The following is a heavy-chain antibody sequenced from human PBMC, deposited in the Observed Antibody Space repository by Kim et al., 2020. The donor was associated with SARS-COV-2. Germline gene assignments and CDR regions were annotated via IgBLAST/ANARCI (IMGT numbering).Heavy chain of an antibody. CDR2: IYYSGST. CDR3: ASHYYDSSGYYSPDY. J-gene: IGHJ4*02. CDR1: GGSISSSSYY. Sequence: SENLSLTCTVSGGSISSSSYYWGWIRQPPGKGLEWIGSIYYSGSTYYNPSLKSRVTISVDTSKNQFSLKLSSVTAADTAVYYCASHYYDSSGYYSPDYWGQGTLVTVSS. V-gene: IGHV4-39*01. D-gene: IGHD3-22*01.